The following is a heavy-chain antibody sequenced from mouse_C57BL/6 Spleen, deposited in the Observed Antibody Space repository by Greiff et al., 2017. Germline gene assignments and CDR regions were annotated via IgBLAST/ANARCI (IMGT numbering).Heavy chain of an antibody. D-gene: IGHD2-3*01. CDR3: ARSAGDGYYYAMDY. V-gene: IGHV1-80*01. J-gene: IGHJ4*01. Sequence: QVHLKPSGAELVKPGASVKISCKASGYAFSSYWMNWVKQRPGKGLEWIGQIYPGDGDTNYNGKFKGKATLTADKSSSTAYMQLSSLTSEDSAVYFCARSAGDGYYYAMDYWGQGTSVTVSS. CDR2: IYPGDGDT. CDR1: GYAFSSYW.